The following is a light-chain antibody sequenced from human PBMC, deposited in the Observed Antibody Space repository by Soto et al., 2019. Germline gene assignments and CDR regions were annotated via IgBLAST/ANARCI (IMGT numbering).Light chain of an antibody. Sequence: DIVMTQSPLSLPVTPGEPASISCRSSQSLLHSNGYNYLDWYLQKPEQSPQLLIYLGSNRASGVPDRFSSSGSGTDFTLKISRVEAEDVGVYYCMQAQQSPITFGQGTRLEIK. CDR1: QSLLHSNGYNY. CDR3: MQAQQSPIT. V-gene: IGKV2-28*01. J-gene: IGKJ5*01. CDR2: LGS.